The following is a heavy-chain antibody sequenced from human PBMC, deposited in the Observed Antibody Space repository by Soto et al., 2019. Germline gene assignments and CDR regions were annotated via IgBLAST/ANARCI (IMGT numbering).Heavy chain of an antibody. J-gene: IGHJ3*02. Sequence: GGSLRLSCASSGFTFISYAMSWVRQAPGKGLEWVSAISGSGGSTYYADSVKGRFTISRDNSKNTLYLQMNSLRAEDTAVYYCAKDEEMATTNDAFDIWGQGTMVTVSS. D-gene: IGHD5-12*01. CDR1: GFTFISYA. CDR2: ISGSGGST. V-gene: IGHV3-23*01. CDR3: AKDEEMATTNDAFDI.